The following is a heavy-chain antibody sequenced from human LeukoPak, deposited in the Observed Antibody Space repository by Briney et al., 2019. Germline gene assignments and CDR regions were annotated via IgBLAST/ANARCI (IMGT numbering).Heavy chain of an antibody. Sequence: SETLSLTCPVSGGSISSSSYYWGWIRQPPGKGLEWIGSIHYSGSTYYNPSLKSRVTLSVDTSKNQFSLKLSSVTAADTAVYYCARDVDITIFGVVTWWFDPWGQGTLVTVSS. J-gene: IGHJ5*02. CDR2: IHYSGST. V-gene: IGHV4-39*07. CDR1: GGSISSSSYY. CDR3: ARDVDITIFGVVTWWFDP. D-gene: IGHD3-3*01.